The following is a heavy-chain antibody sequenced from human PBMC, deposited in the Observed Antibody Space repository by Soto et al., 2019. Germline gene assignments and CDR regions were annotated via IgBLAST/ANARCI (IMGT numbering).Heavy chain of an antibody. CDR2: INHSGST. J-gene: IGHJ6*02. D-gene: IGHD2-2*01. V-gene: IGHV4-34*01. Sequence: QVQLQQWGAGLLKPSETLSLTCAVYGGSFSGYYWSWIRQPPGRGLEWIGEINHSGSTNYNPSLKSRVTISVDTSKNQFPLKLSSVTAADTAVYYCARRVVVVPAASNDYYGMDVWGQGTTVTVSS. CDR1: GGSFSGYY. CDR3: ARRVVVVPAASNDYYGMDV.